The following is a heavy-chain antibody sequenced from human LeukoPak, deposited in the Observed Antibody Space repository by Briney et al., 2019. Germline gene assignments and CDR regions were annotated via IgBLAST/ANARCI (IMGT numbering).Heavy chain of an antibody. J-gene: IGHJ4*02. CDR1: GFTFSSYE. V-gene: IGHV3-48*03. D-gene: IGHD3-10*01. CDR3: AARLLYYYGSGSYSGVDY. Sequence: GGSLRLSCAASGFTFSSYEMNWVRQAPAKGLEWVSYISSSGSTIYYADSVKGRFTISRDNAKNSLYLQMNSLRAEDTAVYYCAARLLYYYGSGSYSGVDYWGQGTLVTVSS. CDR2: ISSSGSTI.